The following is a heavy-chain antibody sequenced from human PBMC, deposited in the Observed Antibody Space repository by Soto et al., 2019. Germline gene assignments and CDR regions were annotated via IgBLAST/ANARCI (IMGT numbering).Heavy chain of an antibody. D-gene: IGHD3-22*01. CDR3: ASTVVVVITDYYGMDV. V-gene: IGHV1-69*01. CDR2: IIPIFGTA. J-gene: IGHJ6*02. CDR1: GGTFSSYA. Sequence: QVQLVQSGAEVKKPGSSVKVSCKASGGTFSSYAISWVRQAPGQGLEWMGGIIPIFGTANYAQKFQGRVTITADESTSTAYMELSSLRSEDTAVYYCASTVVVVITDYYGMDVWGQGTTVTVSS.